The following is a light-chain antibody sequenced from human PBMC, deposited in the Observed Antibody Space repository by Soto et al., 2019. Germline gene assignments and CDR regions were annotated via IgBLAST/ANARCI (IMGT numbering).Light chain of an antibody. J-gene: IGKJ5*01. CDR3: QQYDTSPIT. CDR2: GAS. V-gene: IGKV3-20*01. CDR1: QSVSSDF. Sequence: ESVLTQSTGILSLSPGERATIYCRASQSVSSDFLAWYQQKPGQAPRLLIYGASTRATGIPDRCSGSGSETHFSITNTRLEPEDVALYYCQQYDTSPITFGHGTRLQIK.